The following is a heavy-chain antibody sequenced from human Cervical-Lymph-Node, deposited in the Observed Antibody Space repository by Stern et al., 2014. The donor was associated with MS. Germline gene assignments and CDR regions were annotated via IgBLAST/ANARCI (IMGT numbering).Heavy chain of an antibody. Sequence: QVQLVQSGAEVKKPGSSVKVSCKASGGTFSSYVISWVRQAPGQGLEWMGGLIPIFGTANYAQKFQGRVTITADKSTSTAYMELSGLRSEDPAVYSCARGRPATDYWGQGTLVTVSS. J-gene: IGHJ4*02. V-gene: IGHV1-69*06. CDR3: ARGRPATDY. CDR2: LIPIFGTA. CDR1: GGTFSSYV.